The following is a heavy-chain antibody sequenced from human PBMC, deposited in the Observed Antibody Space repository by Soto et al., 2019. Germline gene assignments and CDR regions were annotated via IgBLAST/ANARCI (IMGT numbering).Heavy chain of an antibody. Sequence: ASVKVSCKASGYSFTSYAFSWVRQAPGQGLEWMGWINGYNGNTNYAEQLQGRVTMTRETSTKTAYMELSSLRPDDTAVYYCARASSGSFRNYFGMDVWGQGTTVT. V-gene: IGHV1-18*04. CDR2: INGYNGNT. J-gene: IGHJ6*02. CDR3: ARASSGSFRNYFGMDV. CDR1: GYSFTSYA. D-gene: IGHD6-25*01.